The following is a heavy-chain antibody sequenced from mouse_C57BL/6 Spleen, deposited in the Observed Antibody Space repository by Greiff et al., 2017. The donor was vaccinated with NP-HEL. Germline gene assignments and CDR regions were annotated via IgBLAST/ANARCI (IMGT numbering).Heavy chain of an antibody. Sequence: QVQLQQPGAELVKPGASVKLSCKASGYTFTSYWMHWVKQRPGKGLEWIGMIHPNSGSTNYNEKFKSKATLTVDKSSSTAYTQLSSLTSEDSAVYYCARISPYGSSFYWGQGTTLTVSS. J-gene: IGHJ2*01. CDR3: ARISPYGSSFY. CDR1: GYTFTSYW. D-gene: IGHD1-1*01. CDR2: IHPNSGST. V-gene: IGHV1-64*01.